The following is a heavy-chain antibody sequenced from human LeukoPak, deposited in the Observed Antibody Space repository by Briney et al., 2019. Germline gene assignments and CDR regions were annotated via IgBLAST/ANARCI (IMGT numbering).Heavy chain of an antibody. Sequence: SETLSLTCTVSGGSISSSSYYWGWIRQPPGKGLEWIGSIYYSGSTYYNPSLKSRVTISVDTSKNQFSLKLSSVTAADTAVYYCARVLRDSSGWYHFDYWGQGTLVTVSS. D-gene: IGHD6-19*01. CDR2: IYYSGST. CDR1: GGSISSSSYY. CDR3: ARVLRDSSGWYHFDY. J-gene: IGHJ4*02. V-gene: IGHV4-39*07.